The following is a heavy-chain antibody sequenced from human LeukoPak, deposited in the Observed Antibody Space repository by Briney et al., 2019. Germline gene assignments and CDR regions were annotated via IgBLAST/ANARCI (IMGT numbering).Heavy chain of an antibody. J-gene: IGHJ4*02. D-gene: IGHD2-2*01. CDR1: GFTFSSYE. Sequence: GGSLRLPCAASGFTFSSYEMNWVRQAPGKGLEWISYISSSGSTIYYADSVKGRFTISRDNAKSSLYLQMNSLRAEDTAVYYCARGSTSSDSYCYYWGQGILVTVSS. CDR2: ISSSGSTI. CDR3: ARGSTSSDSYCYY. V-gene: IGHV3-48*03.